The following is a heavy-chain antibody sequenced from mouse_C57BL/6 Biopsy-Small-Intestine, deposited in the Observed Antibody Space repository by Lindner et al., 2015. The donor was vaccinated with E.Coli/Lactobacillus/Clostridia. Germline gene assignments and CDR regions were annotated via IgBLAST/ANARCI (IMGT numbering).Heavy chain of an antibody. CDR2: IKYSGTI. CDR1: GISITTGNFR. D-gene: IGHD2-12*01. CDR3: ARDYDWYFDV. V-gene: IGHV3-5*01. Sequence: VQLQESGPGLVKPSQTVFLTCTVTGISITTGNFRWSWIRQFPGNKLEWIGYIKYSGTITYNPSLTSRTTITRDTPKNQFFLEMTSLTDEDTATYFCARDYDWYFDVWGTGTTVTVSS. J-gene: IGHJ1*03.